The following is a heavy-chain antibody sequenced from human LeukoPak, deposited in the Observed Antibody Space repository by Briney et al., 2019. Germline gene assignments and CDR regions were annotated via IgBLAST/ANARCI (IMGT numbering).Heavy chain of an antibody. V-gene: IGHV1-8*01. J-gene: IGHJ5*02. Sequence: ASVKVSCKASGFTFTSYDINWVRQAAGQGLEWMGWMNPNNGNTGYAQKFQGRVTMTRDTTISTAFMELRSLRSEDTAVYYCVRDGEGVAISVNYWFDPWGQGTLVTVSS. CDR3: VRDGEGVAISVNYWFDP. D-gene: IGHD3-10*01. CDR2: MNPNNGNT. CDR1: GFTFTSYD.